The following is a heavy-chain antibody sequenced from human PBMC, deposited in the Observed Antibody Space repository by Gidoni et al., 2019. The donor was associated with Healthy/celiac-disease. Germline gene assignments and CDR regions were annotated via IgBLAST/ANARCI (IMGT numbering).Heavy chain of an antibody. CDR2: IWYDGSNK. CDR3: AREFIPYYYYGMDV. V-gene: IGHV3-33*01. D-gene: IGHD3-16*02. CDR1: GFTFSRYG. Sequence: GFTFSRYGMHWVRQAPGKGLEWVAVIWYDGSNKYYADSVKGRFTISRDNSKNTLYLQMNSLRAEDTAVYYCAREFIPYYYYGMDVWGQGTTVTVSS. J-gene: IGHJ6*02.